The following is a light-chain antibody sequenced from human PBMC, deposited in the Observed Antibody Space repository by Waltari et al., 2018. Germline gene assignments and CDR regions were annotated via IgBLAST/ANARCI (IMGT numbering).Light chain of an antibody. CDR3: KQYNSYSRA. Sequence: DIHMTHSPSTLSASVRDRVTITCRASQSISSGLAWYQQKPGKAPKLLIYKASSLESGVPSRFSGSGSGTEFTLTISSLQPDDFATYYCKQYNSYSRAFGQGTKVEIK. J-gene: IGKJ1*01. CDR1: QSISSG. CDR2: KAS. V-gene: IGKV1-5*03.